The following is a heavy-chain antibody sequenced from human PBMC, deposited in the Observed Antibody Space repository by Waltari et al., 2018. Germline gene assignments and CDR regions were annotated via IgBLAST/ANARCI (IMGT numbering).Heavy chain of an antibody. CDR3: AREYCSGGSCYFLGDAFDI. V-gene: IGHV4-61*02. J-gene: IGHJ3*02. D-gene: IGHD2-15*01. CDR2: IYTSGTT. Sequence: QVQLQESGPGLVKPSQTLSLTCTVSGGSISSGSYYWRWLRQPPGKGLEWIGRIYTSGTTNYNPSLKSRVTISVDTSKNQFSLRLSSVTAADTAVYYCAREYCSGGSCYFLGDAFDIWGQGTMVTVSS. CDR1: GGSISSGSYY.